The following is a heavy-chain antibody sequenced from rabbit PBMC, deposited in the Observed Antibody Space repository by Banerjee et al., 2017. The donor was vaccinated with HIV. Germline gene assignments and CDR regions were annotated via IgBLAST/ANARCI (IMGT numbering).Heavy chain of an antibody. CDR3: VRDSEVAGYYHLFDL. D-gene: IGHD3-1*01. Sequence: QEQLEESGGGLVQPEGSLTLTCTASGFSLSNKYVMCWVRQAPGKGLEWIACINTISGNTVYATWAKGRFTISKASWTTVTLQMTSLTAADTATYFCVRDSEVAGYYHLFDLWGPGTLVTVS. V-gene: IGHV1S45*01. CDR1: GFSLSNKYV. CDR2: INTISGNT. J-gene: IGHJ4*01.